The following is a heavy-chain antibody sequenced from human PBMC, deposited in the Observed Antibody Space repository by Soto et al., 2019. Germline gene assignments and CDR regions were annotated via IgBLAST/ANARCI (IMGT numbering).Heavy chain of an antibody. CDR3: ARATLGIAARPGYGMDV. Sequence: SQTLSLTCAISGDSVSRNSAAWNWIRQSSSRGLEWLGRTYYRSKWYNDYAVSVKSRITINPDTSKNQFSLQLNSVTPEDTAVYYCARATLGIAARPGYGMDVWGQGTTVTVSS. J-gene: IGHJ6*02. CDR2: TYYRSKWYN. CDR1: GDSVSRNSAA. V-gene: IGHV6-1*01. D-gene: IGHD6-6*01.